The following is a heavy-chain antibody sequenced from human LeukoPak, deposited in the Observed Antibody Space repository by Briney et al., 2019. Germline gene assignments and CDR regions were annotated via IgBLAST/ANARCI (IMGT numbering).Heavy chain of an antibody. CDR1: GFTFSSYS. D-gene: IGHD1-26*01. J-gene: IGHJ6*02. CDR2: INWNGGGT. V-gene: IGHV3-20*04. CDR3: AKHLTATNTYIFFGLDV. Sequence: GGSLRLSCAASGFTFSSYSMNWVRQAPGKGLEWVSAINWNGGGTDYADSVKGRFTIFRDNAKNSLYLQLSSLRPEDTALYYCAKHLTATNTYIFFGLDVWGQGTSVTVSS.